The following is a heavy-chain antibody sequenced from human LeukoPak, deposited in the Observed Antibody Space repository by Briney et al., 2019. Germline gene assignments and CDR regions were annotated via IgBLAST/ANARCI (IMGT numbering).Heavy chain of an antibody. CDR1: GGTFSSYA. J-gene: IGHJ5*02. V-gene: IGHV1-69*05. CDR2: IIPISGTA. CDR3: ARDPSSSWPYNWFDP. Sequence: SVKVSCKASGGTFSSYAISWVRQAPGQGLEWMGRIIPISGTANYAQKFQGRVTITTDESTSTAYMELSSLRSEDTAVYYCARDPSSSWPYNWFDPWGQGTLVTVSS. D-gene: IGHD6-13*01.